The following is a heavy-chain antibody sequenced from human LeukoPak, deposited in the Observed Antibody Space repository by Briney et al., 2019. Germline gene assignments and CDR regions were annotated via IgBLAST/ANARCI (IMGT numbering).Heavy chain of an antibody. J-gene: IGHJ3*02. Sequence: ASVKVSCKASGYTFTAYYMHWVRQAPGQGLEWMGCINPNSGGTNYAQKSQGRLTMTRDTSINTAYMELSRLRSDDAAVYDCASEIEATECFDIWGQGTTVTVSS. CDR3: ASEIEATECFDI. CDR2: INPNSGGT. V-gene: IGHV1-2*02. CDR1: GYTFTAYY. D-gene: IGHD5-12*01.